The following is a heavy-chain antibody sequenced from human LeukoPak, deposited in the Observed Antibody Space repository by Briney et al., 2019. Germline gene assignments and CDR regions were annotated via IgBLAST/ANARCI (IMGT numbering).Heavy chain of an antibody. D-gene: IGHD3-10*01. CDR2: INHSGST. Sequence: PSETLSLTCAVYGESFCGYFWSWIRQPPGKGLEWIGEINHSGSTKYNPSLKSRVTISVDTSENQFSLNLSSVTAADTAVYYCARDGGSGSYYKADYWGQGTLVTVSS. V-gene: IGHV4-34*01. J-gene: IGHJ4*02. CDR3: ARDGGSGSYYKADY. CDR1: GESFCGYF.